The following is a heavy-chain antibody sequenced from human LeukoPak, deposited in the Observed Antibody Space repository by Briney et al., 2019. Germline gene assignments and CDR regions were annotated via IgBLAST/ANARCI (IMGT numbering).Heavy chain of an antibody. CDR3: ARERGMGS. J-gene: IGHJ5*01. V-gene: IGHV3-7*05. Sequence: PGGSLRLSCAASGFTFSSFWMTWARQAPGKGLEWVANIKQDGSEKYYVDSVKGRFTISKDNAKNSLYLQMNSLRAEDTAVYYCARERGMGSWGQEPWSPSPQ. D-gene: IGHD3-16*01. CDR2: IKQDGSEK. CDR1: GFTFSSFW.